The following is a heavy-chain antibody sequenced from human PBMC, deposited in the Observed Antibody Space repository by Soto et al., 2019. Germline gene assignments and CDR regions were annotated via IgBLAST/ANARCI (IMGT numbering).Heavy chain of an antibody. CDR2: IIPIFGTA. D-gene: IGHD3-10*01. Sequence: QVQLVQSGAEVKNPGSSVKVSCKASGGTFSSYAISWVRQAPGQGLEWMGGIIPIFGTANYAQTFQGRVTITADESTSTAYMARSSLRSEDRAVSYCATGPSLNYGPDNWGQGTLVTVSS. V-gene: IGHV1-69*01. CDR3: ATGPSLNYGPDN. CDR1: GGTFSSYA. J-gene: IGHJ4*02.